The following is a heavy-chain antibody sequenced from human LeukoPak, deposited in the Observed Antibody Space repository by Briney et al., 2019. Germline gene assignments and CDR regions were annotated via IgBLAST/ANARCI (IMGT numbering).Heavy chain of an antibody. CDR3: ARDNGYGSGSYYLIDY. Sequence: VASVKVSCKASGYTFTGYSMRCVRPTPGQRLEWIGWINPNSGGTNYAQKFQGRVTMTRDTSISTAYMELSRLRSDDTAVYYCARDNGYGSGSYYLIDYWGQGTLVTVSS. J-gene: IGHJ4*02. D-gene: IGHD3-10*01. CDR2: INPNSGGT. V-gene: IGHV1-2*02. CDR1: GYTFTGYS.